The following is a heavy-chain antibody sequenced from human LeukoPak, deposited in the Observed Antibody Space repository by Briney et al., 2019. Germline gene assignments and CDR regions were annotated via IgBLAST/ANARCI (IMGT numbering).Heavy chain of an antibody. CDR1: GDSISSSSYY. Sequence: SETLSLTCTVSGDSISSSSYYWGWIRQPPGKGLEWIGSIYYSGSTYYNPSLKSRVTISVDTSKNQFSLKLSSVTAADTAVYYCARPYSSSLYYFDYWGQGTLVTVSS. V-gene: IGHV4-39*01. CDR2: IYYSGST. J-gene: IGHJ4*02. D-gene: IGHD6-13*01. CDR3: ARPYSSSLYYFDY.